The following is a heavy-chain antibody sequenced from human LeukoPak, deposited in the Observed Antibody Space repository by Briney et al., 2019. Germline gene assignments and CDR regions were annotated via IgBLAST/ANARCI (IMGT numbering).Heavy chain of an antibody. V-gene: IGHV3-23*01. D-gene: IGHD3-16*01. J-gene: IGHJ4*02. CDR1: RFTFSNYW. CDR3: AKTPITWCYFDY. CDR2: ISGSGGST. Sequence: PGGSLRLSCVVSRFTFSNYWMSWVRQAPGKGLEWVSAISGSGGSTYYADSVKGRFTISRDNSKNTLYLRMNSLRAEDTAVYYCAKTPITWCYFDYWGQGTLVTVSS.